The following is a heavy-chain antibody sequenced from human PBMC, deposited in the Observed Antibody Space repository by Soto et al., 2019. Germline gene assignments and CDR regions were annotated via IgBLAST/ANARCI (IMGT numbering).Heavy chain of an antibody. V-gene: IGHV1-8*01. CDR3: AREVRRDGS. CDR2: MNPNSGNT. CDR1: GYTFTTYD. Sequence: QVQLVQSGAEVKKPGASVKVSCKASGYTFTTYDINWVRQATGQGLEWMGYMNPNSGNTGYAQNFQDRVTMTWNTSISTANMELSSLKSEDTAVYYCAREVRRDGSWGQGTQVTVSS. D-gene: IGHD5-12*01. J-gene: IGHJ5*02.